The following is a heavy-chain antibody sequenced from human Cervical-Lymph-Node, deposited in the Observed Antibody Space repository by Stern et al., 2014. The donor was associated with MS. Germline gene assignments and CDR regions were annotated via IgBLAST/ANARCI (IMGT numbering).Heavy chain of an antibody. CDR1: GFTFSNYY. Sequence: QVQLVESGGALVKPGGSLRLSCAASGFTFSNYYMTWIRQAPGKGLEWVSYISDSGNTKYYGESVEGRFAVSRDNAKKSLFLQMNSLRVEDTAVYYCARERVSGSFDFWGQGTLVTVSS. D-gene: IGHD5/OR15-5a*01. CDR3: ARERVSGSFDF. CDR2: ISDSGNTK. J-gene: IGHJ4*02. V-gene: IGHV3-11*01.